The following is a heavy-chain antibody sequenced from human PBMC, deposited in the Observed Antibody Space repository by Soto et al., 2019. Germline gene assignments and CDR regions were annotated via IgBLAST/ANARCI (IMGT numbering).Heavy chain of an antibody. D-gene: IGHD4-4*01. V-gene: IGHV4-59*01. CDR1: GVSISSYY. CDR2: IYYSGST. J-gene: IGHJ5*02. CDR3: ASGNSDWFDP. Sequence: PSETLSLTCPVSGVSISSYYWSWIRQPPGKGLAWIGYIYYSGSTNYNPSLKSRVTISVDTSKNQFSLKLSSVTAADTAVYYCASGNSDWFDPWGQGTLVTVSS.